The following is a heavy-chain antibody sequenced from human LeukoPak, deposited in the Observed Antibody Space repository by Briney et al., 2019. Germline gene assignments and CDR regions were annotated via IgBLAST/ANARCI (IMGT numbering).Heavy chain of an antibody. Sequence: GGSLRLSCSASGFTFSYYAIHWVRQAPGKGLEWVALIWSDGSNKYYADSVKGRITISRDNSKYTVYLQMNSLRAEDTAVYYCARELFSSGSCPDGWGQGTLVTVSS. V-gene: IGHV3-33*01. D-gene: IGHD3-10*01. CDR2: IWSDGSNK. J-gene: IGHJ4*02. CDR1: GFTFSYYA. CDR3: ARELFSSGSCPDG.